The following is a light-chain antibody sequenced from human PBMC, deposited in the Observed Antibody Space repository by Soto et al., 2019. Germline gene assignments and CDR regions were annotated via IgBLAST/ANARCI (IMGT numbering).Light chain of an antibody. V-gene: IGKV3-11*01. CDR3: QQRSNWPPA. CDR2: DAS. CDR1: QLVSNY. J-gene: IGKJ1*01. Sequence: PGERATLSCRASQLVSNYLAWYQHKPGQAPRLLIYDASDRAAGVPARFSGSGSGTDFTLTISSLEPEDSAVYYCQQRSNWPPAFGQGTKVDIK.